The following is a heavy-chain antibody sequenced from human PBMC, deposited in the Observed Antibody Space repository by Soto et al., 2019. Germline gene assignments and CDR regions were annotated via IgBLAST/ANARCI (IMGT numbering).Heavy chain of an antibody. CDR3: ARDQLYYNDISGRPLNAFDV. J-gene: IGHJ3*01. D-gene: IGHD3-22*01. V-gene: IGHV3-33*01. CDR1: GFTFSSYG. Sequence: GGSLRLSCAASGFTFSSYGMHWVRQAPGKGLEWVAVIWYDGSNKFYADSVKGRFTISRDNSKNTLYLQINSLRAEDTAVYYCARDQLYYNDISGRPLNAFDVWGQGTMVTVSS. CDR2: IWYDGSNK.